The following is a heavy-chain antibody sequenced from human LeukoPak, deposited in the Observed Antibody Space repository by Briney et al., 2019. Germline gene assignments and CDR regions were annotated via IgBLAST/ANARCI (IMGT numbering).Heavy chain of an antibody. J-gene: IGHJ3*01. CDR2: IFHSGST. D-gene: IGHD6-19*01. CDR3: ARDQNPSGSGSPLADALDV. CDR1: GGSISTNNW. V-gene: IGHV4-4*02. Sequence: SETLSLTCAVSGGSISTNNWWSWVRQPPGKGLEWIGEIFHSGSTNYNPSLKSRVTISVDKSNNQFSLNLTSVTAADTAVYYCARDQNPSGSGSPLADALDVWGQGAKVTVSS.